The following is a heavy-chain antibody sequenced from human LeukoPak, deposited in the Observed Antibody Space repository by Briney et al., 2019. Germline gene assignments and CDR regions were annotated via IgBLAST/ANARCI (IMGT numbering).Heavy chain of an antibody. J-gene: IGHJ5*02. CDR2: INHSGST. Sequence: PSETLSLTCAVYGGSFSGYYWSWIRQPPGKGLEWIGEINHSGSTNYNPSLKSRVTISVDTSKNQFSLKLSSVTAADTAVYYCARTTRSGGEYYDSSYKFDPWGQGTLVTVSS. D-gene: IGHD3-22*01. V-gene: IGHV4-34*01. CDR1: GGSFSGYY. CDR3: ARTTRSGGEYYDSSYKFDP.